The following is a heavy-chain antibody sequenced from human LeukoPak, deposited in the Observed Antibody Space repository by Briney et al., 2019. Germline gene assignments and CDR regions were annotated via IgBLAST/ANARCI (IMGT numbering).Heavy chain of an antibody. CDR1: GGSISSSNRY. CDR2: IYYSGST. CDR3: VRRGSGYHIDY. J-gene: IGHJ4*02. Sequence: SETLSLTCTVSGGSISSSNRYWGWIRQPPGKGLEWIGSIYYSGSTYYNPSLKSRVTISVDTSKNQFSLKLSSVTAADTAVYYCVRRGSGYHIDYWGQGTLVTVSS. D-gene: IGHD3-22*01. V-gene: IGHV4-39*01.